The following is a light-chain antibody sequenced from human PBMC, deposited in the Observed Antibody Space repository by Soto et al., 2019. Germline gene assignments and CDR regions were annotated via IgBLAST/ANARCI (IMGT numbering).Light chain of an antibody. J-gene: IGKJ4*01. Sequence: EIVMTQSPAALSVSPGERATLSCRASQSVSSNLAWYQQKPGQAPRLLIYGASSRATGIPDRSSGSGSGTDFTLTISSLQPEDIATYYCQKYDNLPLTFGGGNKGDIK. CDR3: QKYDNLPLT. CDR1: QSVSSN. V-gene: IGKV3D-15*01. CDR2: GAS.